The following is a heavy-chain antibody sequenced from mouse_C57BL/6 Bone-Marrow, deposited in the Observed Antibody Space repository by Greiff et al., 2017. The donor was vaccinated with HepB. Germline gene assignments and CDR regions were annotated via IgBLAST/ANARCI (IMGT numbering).Heavy chain of an antibody. CDR1: GYTFTSYW. CDR2: IYPGSGST. Sequence: QVQLQQPGAELVKPGASVKMSCKASGYTFTSYWITWVKQRPGQGLEWIGDIYPGSGSTNYNEKFKSKATLTVDTSSSTAYMQLSSLTSEDSAVYYCARGYYGSLHWYFDVWGTGTTVTVSS. V-gene: IGHV1-55*01. J-gene: IGHJ1*03. D-gene: IGHD1-1*01. CDR3: ARGYYGSLHWYFDV.